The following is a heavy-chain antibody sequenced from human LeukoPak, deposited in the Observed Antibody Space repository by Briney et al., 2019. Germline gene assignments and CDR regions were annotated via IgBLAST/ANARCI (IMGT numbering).Heavy chain of an antibody. D-gene: IGHD7-27*01. V-gene: IGHV4-39*01. CDR3: ARRVRIGYLGGAFDI. CDR2: IYYSGST. Sequence: SETLSLTCTVSGGSISSSSYYWGWIRQPPGKGLEWIGSIYYSGSTYYNPSLKSRVTISVDTSKNQFSLKLSSVTAADTAVYNCARRVRIGYLGGAFDIWGQGTMVTVSS. J-gene: IGHJ3*02. CDR1: GGSISSSSYY.